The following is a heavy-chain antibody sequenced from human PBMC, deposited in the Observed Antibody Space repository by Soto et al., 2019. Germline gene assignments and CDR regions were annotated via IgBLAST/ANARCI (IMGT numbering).Heavy chain of an antibody. J-gene: IGHJ4*02. D-gene: IGHD5-12*01. V-gene: IGHV3-53*01. CDR2: IYSGGTT. CDR1: GFTVRANY. CDR3: QGYGY. Sequence: EVQLVESGGCLIQPGGSLRLSCAVSGFTVRANYMSWVRQAPGKGLEWVSVIYSGGTTYYADSVKGRSIISRAISKHTLYLQMNILRAEDTAVYYCQGYGYWGQGTLVTVSS.